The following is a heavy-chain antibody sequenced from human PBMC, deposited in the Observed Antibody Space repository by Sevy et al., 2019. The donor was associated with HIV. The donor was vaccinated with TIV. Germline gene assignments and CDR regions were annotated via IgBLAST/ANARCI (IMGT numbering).Heavy chain of an antibody. CDR3: ARDKRSVVGATTYYFDY. CDR2: ISSSSSTI. Sequence: GGSLRLSCAASGFTFSSYSMNWVRQAPGKGLEWVSYISSSSSTIYYADSVKGRFTISRDNAKNSLYLQMNSLRDEDTAVYYYARDKRSVVGATTYYFDYWGQGTLVTVSS. D-gene: IGHD1-26*01. J-gene: IGHJ4*02. V-gene: IGHV3-48*02. CDR1: GFTFSSYS.